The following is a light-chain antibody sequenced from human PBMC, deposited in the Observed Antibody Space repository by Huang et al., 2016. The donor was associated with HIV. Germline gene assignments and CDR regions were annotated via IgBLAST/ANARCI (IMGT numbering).Light chain of an antibody. CDR3: QQYENLPLT. V-gene: IGKV1-33*01. J-gene: IGKJ4*01. Sequence: DIQMTQSPSSLSASLGDRVTITCQASQDINNYLNWYQQRPRAAPKLLISDASNLETGVPSRVSGGRSGTNFSFTNISLQPEDVATYHCQQYENLPLTFGGGTQVEIK. CDR2: DAS. CDR1: QDINNY.